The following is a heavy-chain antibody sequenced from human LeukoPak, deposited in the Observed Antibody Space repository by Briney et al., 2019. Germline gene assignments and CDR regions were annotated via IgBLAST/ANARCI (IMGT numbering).Heavy chain of an antibody. Sequence: ASVKVSCKASGYTVTSYDINWVRQATGQGLEWMGWMNPNSGNTGYAQKFQGRVTMTRNTSISTAYMELSSLRSEDTAVYYCARVGVFGSGRPDDYWGQGTLVTVSS. V-gene: IGHV1-8*01. CDR2: MNPNSGNT. CDR1: GYTVTSYD. J-gene: IGHJ4*02. CDR3: ARVGVFGSGRPDDY. D-gene: IGHD3-10*01.